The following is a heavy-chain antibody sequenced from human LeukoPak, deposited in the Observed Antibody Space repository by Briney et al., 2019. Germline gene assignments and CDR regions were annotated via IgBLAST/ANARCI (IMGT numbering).Heavy chain of an antibody. CDR3: ARNCSGDSCSSFVDY. Sequence: SETLSLTCAVYGGSFSGYYWSWIRQPPGKGLEWIGEINHSGSTNYNPSLKSRVTISVDTSKNQFSLKLSSVTAADTAVYYCARNCSGDSCSSFVDYWGQGTLVTVSS. CDR1: GGSFSGYY. J-gene: IGHJ4*02. V-gene: IGHV4-34*01. D-gene: IGHD2-15*01. CDR2: INHSGST.